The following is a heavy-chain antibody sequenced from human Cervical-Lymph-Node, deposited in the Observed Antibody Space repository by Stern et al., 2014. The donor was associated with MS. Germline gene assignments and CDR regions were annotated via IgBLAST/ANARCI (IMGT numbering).Heavy chain of an antibody. V-gene: IGHV1-69*01. CDR1: GGTLSNYA. J-gene: IGHJ4*02. CDR3: ARDTGASSGKSFDF. CDR2: IIPIFGTS. D-gene: IGHD7-27*01. Sequence: DQLGESGPEVRKPGSSVKVSCQASGGTLSNYAISWVRQAPGQGLEWMGGIIPIFGTSNYAQKFQDRVRITADDYTSTAFMEMYSVGYEDTAVYYCARDTGASSGKSFDFWGQGTLVTVSS.